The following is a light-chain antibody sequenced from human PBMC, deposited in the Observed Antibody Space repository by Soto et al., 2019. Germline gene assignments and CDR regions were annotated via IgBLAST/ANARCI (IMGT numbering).Light chain of an antibody. J-gene: IGLJ1*01. CDR2: GDN. Sequence: QSVLTQPPSVSGAPGQRVSISCTGSTSNIGAPYDVHWYQHLPGTAPKLLIYGDNNRPSGVPDRFSGSKSGTSASLAITRLQAEDEADYYCSSYTSSSTLVFGTGTKLTVL. V-gene: IGLV1-40*01. CDR1: TSNIGAPYD. CDR3: SSYTSSSTLV.